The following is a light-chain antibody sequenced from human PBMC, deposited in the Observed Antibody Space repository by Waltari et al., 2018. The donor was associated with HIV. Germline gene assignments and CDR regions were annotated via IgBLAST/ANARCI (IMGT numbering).Light chain of an antibody. CDR2: SND. V-gene: IGLV1-44*01. Sequence: QSVLTQPPSVSGTPGQNVTISCSGSSTNIGSNIVNWYQQVSEAAPKLLIYSNDQRPSGVPDRFSGSKSGTSASLAISGLQSADEADYYCAAWDDSLNGMFGGGTKLTV. CDR1: STNIGSNI. J-gene: IGLJ3*02. CDR3: AAWDDSLNGM.